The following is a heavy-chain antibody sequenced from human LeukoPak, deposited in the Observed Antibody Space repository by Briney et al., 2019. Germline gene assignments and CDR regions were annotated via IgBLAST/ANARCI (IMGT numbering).Heavy chain of an antibody. CDR3: ARLPGIAAAVDGDY. Sequence: SVKVSCKASGGTFSSYAISWVRQAPGQGLEWMGGIIPIFGTANYAQKFQGRVTITADESTSTAYVELSSLRSEDTAVYYCARLPGIAAAVDGDYWGQGTLVTVSS. J-gene: IGHJ4*02. D-gene: IGHD6-13*01. CDR1: GGTFSSYA. CDR2: IIPIFGTA. V-gene: IGHV1-69*13.